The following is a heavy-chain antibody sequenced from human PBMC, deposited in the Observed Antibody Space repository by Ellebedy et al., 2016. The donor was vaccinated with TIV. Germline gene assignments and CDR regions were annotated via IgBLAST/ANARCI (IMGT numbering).Heavy chain of an antibody. J-gene: IGHJ4*02. Sequence: GGSLRLSCAASGFTFSSYAMRWVRQAPGQGLEWVSAISGSGGSTYYADSVKGRFTISRDNSKNTLYLQMNSLRAEDTAVYHCAKDRAYYYDSSGYYGYWGQGTLVTVSS. CDR3: AKDRAYYYDSSGYYGY. D-gene: IGHD3-22*01. V-gene: IGHV3-23*01. CDR1: GFTFSSYA. CDR2: ISGSGGST.